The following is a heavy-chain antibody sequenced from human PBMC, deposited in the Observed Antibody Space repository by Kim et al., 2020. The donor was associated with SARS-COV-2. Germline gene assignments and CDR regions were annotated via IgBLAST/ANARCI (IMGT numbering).Heavy chain of an antibody. Sequence: GGSLRLSCAASGFTFSSYGMHWVRQAPGKGLEWVAVIWYDGSNKYYADSVKGRFTISRDNSKNTLYLQMNSLRAEDTAVYYCARDLLVEPTSYGMDVWGQGTTVTVSS. CDR3: ARDLLVEPTSYGMDV. D-gene: IGHD1-26*01. J-gene: IGHJ6*02. V-gene: IGHV3-33*01. CDR1: GFTFSSYG. CDR2: IWYDGSNK.